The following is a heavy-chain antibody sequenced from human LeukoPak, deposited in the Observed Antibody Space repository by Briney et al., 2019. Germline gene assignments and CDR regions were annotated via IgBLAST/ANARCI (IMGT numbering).Heavy chain of an antibody. Sequence: GGSLRLSCAAFGFTFSNYWMSWVRQAPGKGLEWVANIKQDGSEKYYVDSVKGRFTISRDNAKNSLYVQMNSLRAEDTAVYYCARDMYHDFWSGPPFMDVWGKGTTVTVSS. CDR2: IKQDGSEK. CDR3: ARDMYHDFWSGPPFMDV. J-gene: IGHJ6*03. D-gene: IGHD3-3*01. V-gene: IGHV3-7*01. CDR1: GFTFSNYW.